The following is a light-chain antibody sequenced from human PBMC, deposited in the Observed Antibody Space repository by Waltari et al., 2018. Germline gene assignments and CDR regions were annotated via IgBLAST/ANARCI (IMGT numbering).Light chain of an antibody. CDR2: KVS. Sequence: DVVMTQSPLSLPVTPGQPASISCRFSQSLVHSDGNTYLNWFRQRPGQSPRRLIYKVSNRDSGVPVGFSGSGSGTDFTLTINRVEAEDVGLYYCMQGTHWPYTFGQGTKLEIK. CDR1: QSLVHSDGNTY. V-gene: IGKV2-30*02. CDR3: MQGTHWPYT. J-gene: IGKJ2*01.